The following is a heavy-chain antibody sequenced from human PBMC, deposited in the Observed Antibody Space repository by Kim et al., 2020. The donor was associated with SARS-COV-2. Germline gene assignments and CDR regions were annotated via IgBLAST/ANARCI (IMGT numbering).Heavy chain of an antibody. J-gene: IGHJ4*02. Sequence: GGSLRRSCAASGFTFSSYAMHWVRQAPGKGLEWVAVISYDGSNKYYADSVKGRFTISRDNSKNTLYLQMNSLRAEDTAVYYCARVDRHQWLRFMRGALDYWGQGTLVTVSS. D-gene: IGHD5-12*01. CDR2: ISYDGSNK. CDR3: ARVDRHQWLRFMRGALDY. V-gene: IGHV3-30-3*01. CDR1: GFTFSSYA.